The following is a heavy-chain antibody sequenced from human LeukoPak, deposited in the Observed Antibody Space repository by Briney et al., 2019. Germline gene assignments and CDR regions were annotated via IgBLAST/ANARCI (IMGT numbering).Heavy chain of an antibody. D-gene: IGHD6-19*01. CDR3: ATLSSGWSYAMLNFDN. CDR1: GYTLTELS. Sequence: GASVKVSCKVSGYTLTELSMHWVRQAPGKGLDWMGGFDPEDGETIYAQKFRGRVTMTEDTSADTAYMELSSLRSEDTAVYYCATLSSGWSYAMLNFDNWGQGTLVTVSS. V-gene: IGHV1-24*01. J-gene: IGHJ4*02. CDR2: FDPEDGET.